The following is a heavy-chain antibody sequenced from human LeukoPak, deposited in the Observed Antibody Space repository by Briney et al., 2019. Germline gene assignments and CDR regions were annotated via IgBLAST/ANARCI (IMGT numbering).Heavy chain of an antibody. V-gene: IGHV1-18*04. CDR3: ARVPGFGYCTNGVCYPIDY. D-gene: IGHD2-8*01. CDR1: GYTFTKYY. CDR2: MNPNSGDT. J-gene: IGHJ4*02. Sequence: ASVKVSCKASGYTFTKYYIHWVRQAPGQRLEWMGWMNPNSGDTKYAQKLQGRVTMTTDTSTSTAYMELRSLRSDDTAVYYCARVPGFGYCTNGVCYPIDYWGQGTLVTVSS.